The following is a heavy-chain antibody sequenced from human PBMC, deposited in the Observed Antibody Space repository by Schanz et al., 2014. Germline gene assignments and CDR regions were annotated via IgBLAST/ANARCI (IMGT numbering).Heavy chain of an antibody. CDR1: GFTFDKYA. D-gene: IGHD1-1*01. CDR2: ISWNSGTI. Sequence: EVQLLESGGGLVQPGKSLRLSCAASGFTFDKYAMHWVRQAPGKGLEWVSVISWNSGTIGYADSVKGRFTISRDNAKNTLYLQMNTLRAEDTALYYCARDRRNADLDYWGQGTLVTVSS. J-gene: IGHJ4*02. CDR3: ARDRRNADLDY. V-gene: IGHV3-9*01.